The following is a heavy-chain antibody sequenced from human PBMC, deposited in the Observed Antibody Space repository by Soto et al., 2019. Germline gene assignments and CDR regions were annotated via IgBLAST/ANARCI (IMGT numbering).Heavy chain of an antibody. J-gene: IGHJ6*02. CDR3: ASRTTVVTTTHYYYYYGMDV. V-gene: IGHV1-69*13. CDR2: IIPIFGTA. Sequence: SVKVSCKASGYTFTSYGISWVRQAPGQGLEWMGGIIPIFGTANYAQKFQGRVTITADESTSTAYMELSSLRSEDTAVYYCASRTTVVTTTHYYYYYGMDVWGQGTTVTVSS. CDR1: GYTFTSYG. D-gene: IGHD4-17*01.